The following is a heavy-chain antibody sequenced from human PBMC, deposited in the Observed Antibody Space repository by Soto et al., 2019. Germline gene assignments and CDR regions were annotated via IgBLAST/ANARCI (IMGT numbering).Heavy chain of an antibody. CDR1: GGSISSGDYY. Sequence: QVQLQESGPGLVKPSQTLSLTCTVSGGSISSGDYYWSWIRQPPGKGLEWIGYIYYSGRTYNNPSLKSRVTLSVDTSKNQFSLKLSSVTAADTAVYYCARGEDGNWFDPWGQGTLVTVSS. J-gene: IGHJ5*02. CDR2: IYYSGRT. V-gene: IGHV4-30-4*01. CDR3: ARGEDGNWFDP.